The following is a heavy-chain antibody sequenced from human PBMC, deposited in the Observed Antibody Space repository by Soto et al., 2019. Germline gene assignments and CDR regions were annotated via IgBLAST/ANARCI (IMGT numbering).Heavy chain of an antibody. J-gene: IGHJ3*02. D-gene: IGHD1-26*01. CDR3: ARGGGSYGRAFDI. CDR1: GGSFSGYY. CDR2: INPVGST. Sequence: SETLSLTCADFGGSFSGYYWSWIRQPPGKGLEWIGEINPVGSTNYNPSLKSRITISLGTSNNQFSLKLNSVTAADTAVYYCARGGGSYGRAFDIWGQGTLVTVSS. V-gene: IGHV4-34*01.